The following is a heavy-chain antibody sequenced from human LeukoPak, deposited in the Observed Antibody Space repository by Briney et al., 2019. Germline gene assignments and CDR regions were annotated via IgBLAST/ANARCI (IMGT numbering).Heavy chain of an antibody. V-gene: IGHV5-51*01. D-gene: IGHD3-10*01. CDR2: IYPGDSDT. Sequence: GGSLKISCKGSGYSFTSYWIGWVRQMPGKGLEGMGIIYPGDSDTRYSPSFQGQVTISADKSISTAYLQWSSLKASDTAMYYCARPYYYGSGSSYFQHWGQGTLVTVSS. CDR1: GYSFTSYW. J-gene: IGHJ1*01. CDR3: ARPYYYGSGSSYFQH.